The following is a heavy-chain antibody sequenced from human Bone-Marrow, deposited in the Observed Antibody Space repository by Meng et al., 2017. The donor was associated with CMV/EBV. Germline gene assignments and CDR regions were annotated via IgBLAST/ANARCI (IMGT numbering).Heavy chain of an antibody. D-gene: IGHD6-13*01. CDR3: ARYSSSTAFDI. CDR1: GFTFDDYA. CDR2: ISWNSGSI. V-gene: IGHV3-9*01. J-gene: IGHJ3*02. Sequence: GGSLRLSCAASGFTFDDYAMHWVRQAPGKGLEWVSGISWNSGSIGYADSVKGRFTISRDNAKNSLYLQMNSLRAEDAALYYCARYSSSTAFDICGQGTMVTVSS.